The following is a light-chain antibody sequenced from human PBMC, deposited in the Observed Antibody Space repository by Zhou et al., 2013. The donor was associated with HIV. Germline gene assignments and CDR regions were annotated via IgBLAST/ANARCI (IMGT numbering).Light chain of an antibody. J-gene: IGKJ4*01. CDR1: QDIITY. Sequence: DILLTQSPSSLSASVGDRVTITCQASQDIITYINWYQQKPGKAPKLLIYDASNLEAGVPLRFSGTGSRTYFTFAINGLQPEDVGTYFCQQFGNLPLTFGGGTKVEMK. CDR2: DAS. CDR3: QQFGNLPLT. V-gene: IGKV1-33*01.